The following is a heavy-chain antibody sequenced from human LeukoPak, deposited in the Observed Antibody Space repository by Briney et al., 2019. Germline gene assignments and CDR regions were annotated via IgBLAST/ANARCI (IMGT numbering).Heavy chain of an antibody. Sequence: GGSLRLSCAASGFTFSSYEMNWVRQAPGKGLEWVSYISSSGSTIHYADSVKGRFTISRDNAKNSLYLQMNSLRAEDTAVYYCARIPAGCSSTSCYEYDFWSGYLMDVWGKGTTVTVSS. CDR1: GFTFSSYE. CDR2: ISSSGSTI. CDR3: ARIPAGCSSTSCYEYDFWSGYLMDV. J-gene: IGHJ6*03. D-gene: IGHD2-2*01. V-gene: IGHV3-48*03.